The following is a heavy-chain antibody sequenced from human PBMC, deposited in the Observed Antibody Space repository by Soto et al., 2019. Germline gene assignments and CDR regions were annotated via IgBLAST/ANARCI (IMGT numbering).Heavy chain of an antibody. V-gene: IGHV4-31*03. Sequence: SETLSLTCTVSGGSISSGGYYWSWIRQHPGKGLEWIGYIYYSGSTYYNPSLKSRVTISVDTSKNQFSLKLSSVTAADTAVYYCARAMFGELFFFDYWGQGTLVTVSS. CDR1: GGSISSGGYY. CDR2: IYYSGST. D-gene: IGHD3-10*02. CDR3: ARAMFGELFFFDY. J-gene: IGHJ4*02.